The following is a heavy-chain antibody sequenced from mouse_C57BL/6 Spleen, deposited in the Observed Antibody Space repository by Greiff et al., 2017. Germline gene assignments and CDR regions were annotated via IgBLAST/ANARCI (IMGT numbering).Heavy chain of an antibody. CDR2: ISSGSSTI. J-gene: IGHJ4*01. D-gene: IGHD1-1*01. CDR3: ARRTTVVGGYAMGY. V-gene: IGHV5-17*01. Sequence: EVMLVESGGGLVKPGGSLKLSCAASGFTFSDYGMHWVRQAPETGLEWVAYISSGSSTIYYADTVKGRFTISRANAKNTLFLHMTSLRSEDTAMYYCARRTTVVGGYAMGYWGQGTAVTVST. CDR1: GFTFSDYG.